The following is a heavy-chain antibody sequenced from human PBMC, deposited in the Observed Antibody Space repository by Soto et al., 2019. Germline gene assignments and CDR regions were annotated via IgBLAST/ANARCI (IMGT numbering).Heavy chain of an antibody. D-gene: IGHD2-21*01. CDR2: ITPLFGTT. CDR1: GGTFSSYA. Sequence: SVKVSCKPSGGTFSSYAISWVRQAPGQGLEWMGGITPLFGTTNYAQKFQGRVTITADKSTTTSYMELSSLRSDDTAVYYCARDMTRAVVPYFDFWGQGTLVTVSS. CDR3: ARDMTRAVVPYFDF. V-gene: IGHV1-69*06. J-gene: IGHJ4*02.